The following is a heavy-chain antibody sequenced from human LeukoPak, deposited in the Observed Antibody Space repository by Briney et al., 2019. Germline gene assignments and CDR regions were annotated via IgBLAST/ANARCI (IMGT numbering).Heavy chain of an antibody. J-gene: IGHJ3*02. Sequence: GGSLRLSCAASGFTFSTSWMTWVRQAPGKGLESVATIKQDGIEKYYVDSVKGRFTISRDNAKNSLYLQMNSLRAEDAAVYYCARDRPTYDSSGYSPGDAFDIWGQGTMVTVSS. CDR2: IKQDGIEK. D-gene: IGHD3-22*01. CDR3: ARDRPTYDSSGYSPGDAFDI. V-gene: IGHV3-7*01. CDR1: GFTFSTSW.